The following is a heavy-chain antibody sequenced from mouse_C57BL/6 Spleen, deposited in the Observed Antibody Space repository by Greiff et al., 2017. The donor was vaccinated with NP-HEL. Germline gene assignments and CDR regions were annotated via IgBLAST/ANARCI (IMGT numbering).Heavy chain of an antibody. CDR1: GFTFSSYA. Sequence: EVQGVESGGGLVKPGGSLKLSCAASGFTFSSYAMSWVRRTPEKRLEWVATISDGGSYTYYPDNVKGRFTISRDNAKNNLYLQMSHLKSEDTAMYYCARDGSSGYAWFAYWGQGTLVTVSA. CDR3: ARDGSSGYAWFAY. V-gene: IGHV5-4*01. CDR2: ISDGGSYT. J-gene: IGHJ3*01. D-gene: IGHD3-2*02.